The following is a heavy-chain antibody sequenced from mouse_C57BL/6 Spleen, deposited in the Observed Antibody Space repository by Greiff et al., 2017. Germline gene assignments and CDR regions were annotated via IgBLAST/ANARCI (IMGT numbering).Heavy chain of an antibody. CDR1: GYTFTSYW. Sequence: QVQLKQPGAELVMPGASVKLSCKASGYTFTSYWMHWVKQRPGQGLEWIGEIDPSDSYTNYNQKFKGKSTLTVDKSSSTAYMQLSSLTSEDSAVYYCARRSNYSWFAYWGQGTLVTVSA. CDR2: IDPSDSYT. CDR3: ARRSNYSWFAY. V-gene: IGHV1-69*01. D-gene: IGHD2-5*01. J-gene: IGHJ3*01.